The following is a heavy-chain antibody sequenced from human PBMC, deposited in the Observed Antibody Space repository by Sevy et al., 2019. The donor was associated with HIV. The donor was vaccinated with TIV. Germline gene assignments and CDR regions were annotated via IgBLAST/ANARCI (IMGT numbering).Heavy chain of an antibody. J-gene: IGHJ4*02. D-gene: IGHD3-22*01. CDR2: MSDDGNNK. V-gene: IGHV3-30*04. CDR3: ASHYYDTTGYYYPLDY. Sequence: GGSLRLSCTASGFTFSTYAMYWVRQAPGKGLEWVAVMSDDGNNKDYADSVKGRFTVSRDNSKNTLYLQMYSLRAEDTAVYYCASHYYDTTGYYYPLDYWGQGTLVTVSS. CDR1: GFTFSTYA.